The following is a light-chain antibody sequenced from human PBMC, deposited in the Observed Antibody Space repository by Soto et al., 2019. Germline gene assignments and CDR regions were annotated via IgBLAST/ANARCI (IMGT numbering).Light chain of an antibody. CDR3: QQYGSSGT. CDR2: DAS. Sequence: EFVLTQSPGILSLSPGERATLSCRASQTVRNNYLAWYQQKPGQAPRLLIYDASSRATGIPDRFSGSGSGTDFTLTISRLEPEDFAVYYCQQYGSSGTFGQGTKVDIK. J-gene: IGKJ1*01. V-gene: IGKV3-20*01. CDR1: QTVRNNY.